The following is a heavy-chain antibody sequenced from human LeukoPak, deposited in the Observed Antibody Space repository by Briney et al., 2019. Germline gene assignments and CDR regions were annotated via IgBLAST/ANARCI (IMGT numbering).Heavy chain of an antibody. V-gene: IGHV3-53*01. J-gene: IGHJ6*02. CDR2: IYNGDYT. Sequence: PGGSLRLSCAASGFTVSSNYMNWVRQAPGKGLEWVSVIYNGDYTYYADSVKGRFTISRDSSKNTLSLQMNSLRAEDTAVYFCARGGGLDVWGQGATVTVSS. CDR3: ARGGGLDV. D-gene: IGHD3-16*01. CDR1: GFTVSSNY.